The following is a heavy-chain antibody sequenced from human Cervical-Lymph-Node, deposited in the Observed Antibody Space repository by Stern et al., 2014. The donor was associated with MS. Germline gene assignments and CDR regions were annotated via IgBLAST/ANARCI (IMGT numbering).Heavy chain of an antibody. CDR3: AKHSLYGMDV. Sequence: VQLLESGGGVVQPGRSLRLSCAASGFTFSSYGMHWVRQAPGKGLEWVAVISYDGSNKYYADSVKGRFTISRDNSKNTLYLQMNSLRAEDTAVYYCAKHSLYGMDVWGQGTTVTVSS. CDR2: ISYDGSNK. J-gene: IGHJ6*02. V-gene: IGHV3-30*18. CDR1: GFTFSSYG.